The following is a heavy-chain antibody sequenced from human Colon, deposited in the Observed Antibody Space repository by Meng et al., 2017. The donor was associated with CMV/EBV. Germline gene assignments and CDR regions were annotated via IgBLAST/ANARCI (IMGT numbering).Heavy chain of an antibody. CDR2: IRTDGSKT. Sequence: GESLKISCAASGFTFSSYGMHWVHLVPGKGLMWVSDIRTDGSKTTYADSVKGRFIISRDNAKNTLNLQMNSLTAEDTAVYYCARGRSGLYYFDYWGQGAVVTVSS. CDR1: GFTFSSYG. CDR3: ARGRSGLYYFDY. D-gene: IGHD6-19*01. V-gene: IGHV3-74*01. J-gene: IGHJ4*02.